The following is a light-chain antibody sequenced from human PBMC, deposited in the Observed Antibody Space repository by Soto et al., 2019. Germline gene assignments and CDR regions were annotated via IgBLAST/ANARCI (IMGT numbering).Light chain of an antibody. Sequence: DIQMTQSPSSLSATVGHTVTITCRASQSISSYLNWYQQKPGQAPKLLIYAAPSFESGVPSSFSGSGSATTFTLTISSRQPADFATYYCQESYSTPPYTFGQGTKVDIK. CDR2: AAP. V-gene: IGKV1-39*01. CDR3: QESYSTPPYT. J-gene: IGKJ1*01. CDR1: QSISSY.